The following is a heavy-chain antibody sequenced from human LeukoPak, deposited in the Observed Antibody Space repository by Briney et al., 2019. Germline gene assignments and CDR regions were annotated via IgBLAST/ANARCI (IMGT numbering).Heavy chain of an antibody. D-gene: IGHD2-2*01. CDR3: TSAPATVFDY. J-gene: IGHJ4*02. Sequence: PGGSLKLSCAASGFTFSGSAMHWVRQASGKGLEWVGRIRSKANSYATAYAASANGRFTVSRDDSKNTAYLQMNSLKTEDTAVYYCTSAPATVFDYWGQGTLVTVSS. V-gene: IGHV3-73*01. CDR1: GFTFSGSA. CDR2: IRSKANSYAT.